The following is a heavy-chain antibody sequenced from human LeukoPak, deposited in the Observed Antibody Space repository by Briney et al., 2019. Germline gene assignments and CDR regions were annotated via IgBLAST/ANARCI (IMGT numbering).Heavy chain of an antibody. J-gene: IGHJ3*01. D-gene: IGHD6-19*01. CDR3: ARGGTGWYSAFDV. Sequence: GESLKISCKGSGYSFTSYWSGWVRQMPGKGLEWMGIIYPGDSDTRYSPSFQGHVTISVDKSISTAYLQWSSLKASDTAIYYCARGGTGWYSAFDVWGPGTMVTVSS. CDR2: IYPGDSDT. V-gene: IGHV5-51*01. CDR1: GYSFTSYW.